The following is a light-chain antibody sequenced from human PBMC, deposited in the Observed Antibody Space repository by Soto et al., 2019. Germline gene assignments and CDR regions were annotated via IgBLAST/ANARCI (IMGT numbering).Light chain of an antibody. V-gene: IGKV3-11*01. CDR3: QQRSSWPLT. Sequence: EIVLTHSPATLFLSPGERATLSCRASQSVSSSLAWYQQKAGQAPRLLIYDASNRATGIPARFSASGSGTDFTLTISSLEPEDFAVYYCQQRSSWPLTFGGGTMVEIK. CDR1: QSVSSS. J-gene: IGKJ4*01. CDR2: DAS.